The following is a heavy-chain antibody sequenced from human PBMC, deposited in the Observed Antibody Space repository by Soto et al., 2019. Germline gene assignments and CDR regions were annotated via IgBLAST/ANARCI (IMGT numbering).Heavy chain of an antibody. CDR1: GFTFANYP. D-gene: IGHD1-1*01. V-gene: IGHV3-49*04. J-gene: IGHJ1*01. CDR2: IRSQAYGGTA. CDR3: TKNDDQSPG. Sequence: SLRLSCATSGFTFANYPMSWVRQAPGKGPEWLGFIRSQAYGGTADYAASVEGRFTISRDDSTSIAYLQMNNLKTEDTAVYYCTKNDDQSPGWGQRTLLSVS.